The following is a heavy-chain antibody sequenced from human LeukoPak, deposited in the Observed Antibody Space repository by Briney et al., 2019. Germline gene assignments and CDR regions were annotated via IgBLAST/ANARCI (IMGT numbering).Heavy chain of an antibody. CDR2: INHSGST. CDR1: GGSLSGYY. V-gene: IGHV4-34*01. Sequence: SETLSLTCAVYGGSLSGYYWSWLRQPPGKGLEWIGEINHSGSTNYNPSLKSRVTISVDTSKNQFSLKLSSVTAADTAVYYCARGRYCSSTTCYGRWFDPWGQGTLVTVSS. J-gene: IGHJ5*02. D-gene: IGHD2-2*01. CDR3: ARGRYCSSTTCYGRWFDP.